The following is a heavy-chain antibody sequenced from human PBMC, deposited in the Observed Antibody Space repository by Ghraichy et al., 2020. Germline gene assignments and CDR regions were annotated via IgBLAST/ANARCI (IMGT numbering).Heavy chain of an antibody. J-gene: IGHJ4*02. CDR2: IYDSGSN. CDR1: GDSMSSGGYS. V-gene: IGHV4-30-2*01. D-gene: IGHD2-21*01. CDR3: VRVGVWPSEFIDY. Sequence: SETLSLTCAVSGDSMSSGGYSWGWIRQPPEKGLEWVGYIYDSGSNYYNPSLKSRVTVSADRSNNQFSLKLSSVTAADTAVYYCVRVGVWPSEFIDYWGQGTLVTVSS.